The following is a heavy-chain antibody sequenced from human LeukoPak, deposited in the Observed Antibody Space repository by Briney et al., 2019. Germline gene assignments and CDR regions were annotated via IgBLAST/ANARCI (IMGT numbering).Heavy chain of an antibody. CDR2: ISAYNGNT. V-gene: IGHV1-18*01. J-gene: IGHJ5*02. Sequence: ASVKVSCKASGYTFTSYGISWVRQAPGQGLEWMGWISAYNGNTNYAQKLQGRVTMTTDTSTSTAYMELRSLRSDDTAVYYRARDYGRDSNYWFDPWGQGTLVTVPS. CDR1: GYTFTSYG. CDR3: ARDYGRDSNYWFDP. D-gene: IGHD4-11*01.